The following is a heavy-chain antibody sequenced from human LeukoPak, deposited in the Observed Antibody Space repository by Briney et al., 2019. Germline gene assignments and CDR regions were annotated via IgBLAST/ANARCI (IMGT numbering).Heavy chain of an antibody. D-gene: IGHD2-2*01. Sequence: GASVKVSCKASGYTFTGYYMHWVRQAPGQGLEWMGWINPNSGGTNYAQKFQGRVTMTRDTSISTAYMELSRLRSDDTAVYYCARDKSDIVVVPAGDWFDPWGQGTLVTVSS. CDR2: INPNSGGT. J-gene: IGHJ5*02. CDR1: GYTFTGYY. CDR3: ARDKSDIVVVPAGDWFDP. V-gene: IGHV1-2*02.